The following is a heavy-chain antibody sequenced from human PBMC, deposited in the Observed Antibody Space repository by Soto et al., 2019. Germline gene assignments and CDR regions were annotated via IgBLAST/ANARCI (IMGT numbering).Heavy chain of an antibody. Sequence: QVQLVESGGGVVQPGRSLRLSCAASGFTFSSYGMHWVRQAPGKGLEWVAVISYDGSNKYYADSVKGRLTISRDNSKNTRYLQMNSLRAEDTAVYYCAKDHRRIVVAAPLGPWGQGTLVTVSS. J-gene: IGHJ5*02. V-gene: IGHV3-30*18. CDR2: ISYDGSNK. CDR3: AKDHRRIVVAAPLGP. CDR1: GFTFSSYG. D-gene: IGHD6-19*01.